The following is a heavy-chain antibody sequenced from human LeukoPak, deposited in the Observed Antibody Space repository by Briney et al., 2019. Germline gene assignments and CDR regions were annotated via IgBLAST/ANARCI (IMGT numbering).Heavy chain of an antibody. CDR1: GFTFSHSF. Sequence: GGSLRLPCAGSGFTFSHSFMHWGREAPGKGLEFVSAITYTGDETYYARSVKGRVTVSRDNSKNTLYLQMGSLRAEDTAIYYCARDPSVGGYSGSELDFWGQGTLVTVSS. CDR2: ITYTGDET. D-gene: IGHD5-12*01. CDR3: ARDPSVGGYSGSELDF. V-gene: IGHV3-64*01. J-gene: IGHJ4*02.